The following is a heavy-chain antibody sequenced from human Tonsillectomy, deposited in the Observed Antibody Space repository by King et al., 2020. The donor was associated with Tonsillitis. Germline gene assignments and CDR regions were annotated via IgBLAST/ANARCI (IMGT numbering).Heavy chain of an antibody. CDR1: GFPFSDYY. V-gene: IGHV3-11*05. J-gene: IGHJ4*02. CDR3: ARDRRIAAGGGVSYFDY. Sequence: HVQLVESGGGLVKPGGSLRLSCAASGFPFSDYYMSWIRQAPGKGLEWVSYISSSSSYKNYADSVKGRFTISRDNAKNSLYLQMNSLRAEDTAVYYCARDRRIAAGGGVSYFDYWGQGTLVTVSS. D-gene: IGHD6-13*01. CDR2: ISSSSSYK.